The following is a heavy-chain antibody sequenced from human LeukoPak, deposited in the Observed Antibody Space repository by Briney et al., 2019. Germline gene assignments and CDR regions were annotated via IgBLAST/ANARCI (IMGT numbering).Heavy chain of an antibody. CDR1: GTSISSYY. D-gene: IGHD3-9*01. J-gene: IGHJ6*02. V-gene: IGHV4-59*01. Sequence: TLSLTCPSSGTSISSYYPSWIRQHTGNALQSTPYIHYRGSTNYNPSHKSRHTMSVDTSKNQFPLKQSSVTAAYTAVYFCAREGISYYVILTRYPYGRDVWGQRTTLTV. CDR3: AREGISYYVILTRYPYGRDV. CDR2: IHYRGST.